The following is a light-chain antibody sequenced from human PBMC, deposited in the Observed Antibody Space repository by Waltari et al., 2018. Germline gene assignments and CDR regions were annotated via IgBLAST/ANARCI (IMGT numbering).Light chain of an antibody. J-gene: IGLJ3*02. Sequence: QSALTQPASVSGSPGQSITISCTGTSSDVGGYNYVSWYQHLPGTAPKFMIYEVNNRPSGVSNRFAGSKSGNTASLTISGLQAEDEADYYCTSPTSSRTWVFGGGTKLTVL. V-gene: IGLV2-14*01. CDR1: SSDVGGYNY. CDR3: TSPTSSRTWV. CDR2: EVN.